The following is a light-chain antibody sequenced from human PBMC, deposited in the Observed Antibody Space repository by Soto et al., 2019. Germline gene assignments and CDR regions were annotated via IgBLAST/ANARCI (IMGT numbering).Light chain of an antibody. J-gene: IGKJ4*01. CDR2: GAR. CDR3: QQRSNWPLT. CDR1: QSVPSDW. V-gene: IGKV3D-20*02. Sequence: EIVLTQSPGTLSLSPGERATLSCRASQSVPSDWLAWYRHKPGQAPRLLIYGARTRATGVPDRFSASGSGTDFSLTISSLEPEDFAVYYCQQRSNWPLTFGGGTKVDI.